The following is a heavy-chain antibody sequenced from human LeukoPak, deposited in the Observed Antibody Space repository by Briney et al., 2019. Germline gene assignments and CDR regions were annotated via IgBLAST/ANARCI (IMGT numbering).Heavy chain of an antibody. J-gene: IGHJ6*03. V-gene: IGHV3-21*01. Sequence: GGSLRLSCAASGFTFSSYSMNWVRQAPGKGLEWVSSISSSSSYIYYVDSVKGRFTISRDNAKNSLYLQMNSLRAEDTAVYYCAGLEEYYYYYMDVWGKGTTVTVSS. CDR3: AGLEEYYYYYMDV. CDR2: ISSSSSYI. D-gene: IGHD1-1*01. CDR1: GFTFSSYS.